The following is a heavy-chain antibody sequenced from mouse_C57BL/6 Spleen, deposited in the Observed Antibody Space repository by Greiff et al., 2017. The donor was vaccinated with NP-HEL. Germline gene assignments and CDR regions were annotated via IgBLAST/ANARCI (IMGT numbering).Heavy chain of an antibody. Sequence: EVQLQQSGPGLVKPSQSLSLTCSVTGYSITSGYYWNWIRQFPGNKLEWMGYISYDGSNNYNPSLKNRISITRDTSKNQFFLKLNSVTTEDTATYYCARKMSNSAWFAYWGQGTLVTVSA. CDR3: ARKMSNSAWFAY. CDR1: GYSITSGYY. D-gene: IGHD2-5*01. J-gene: IGHJ3*01. V-gene: IGHV3-6*01. CDR2: ISYDGSN.